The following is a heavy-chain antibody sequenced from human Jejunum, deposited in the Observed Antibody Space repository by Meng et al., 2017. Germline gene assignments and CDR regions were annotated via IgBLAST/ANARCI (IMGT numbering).Heavy chain of an antibody. J-gene: IGHJ5*02. CDR3: AHRLAYSSNYNVGWFDP. V-gene: IGHV2-5*02. Sequence: QTTLKESVPPLLKPTQTLTLTCTFSGFSLSTSGVGVGWIRQPPGKALECLALIYWDDDKRYNPSLKNRLTITKVTSKNQVVLTMTNMDLVDTATYYCAHRLAYSSNYNVGWFDPWGQGTLVTVSS. CDR1: GFSLSTSGVG. D-gene: IGHD6-13*01. CDR2: IYWDDDK.